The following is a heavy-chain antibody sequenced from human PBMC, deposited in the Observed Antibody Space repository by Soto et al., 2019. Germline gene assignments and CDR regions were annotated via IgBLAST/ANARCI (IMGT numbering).Heavy chain of an antibody. V-gene: IGHV1-69*13. CDR3: ARPRHYSSSSGYYYYGMDV. J-gene: IGHJ6*02. Sequence: AVKVSCKASGGTFSSYAISWVRHAPGQGLEWMGGIIPIFGTANYAQKFQGRVTITADESTSTAYMELSSLRSEDTAVYYCARPRHYSSSSGYYYYGMDVWGQGTTVTVSS. CDR2: IIPIFGTA. D-gene: IGHD6-6*01. CDR1: GGTFSSYA.